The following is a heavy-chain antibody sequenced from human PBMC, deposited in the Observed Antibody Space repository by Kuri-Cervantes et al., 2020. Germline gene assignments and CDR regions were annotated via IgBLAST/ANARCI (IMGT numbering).Heavy chain of an antibody. J-gene: IGHJ4*02. CDR3: AEGVATGSLDY. Sequence: GGSLRLSCAASGFTFSSYAMNWVRQAPGKGLEWVAVISYDGSNKYYADSGKGRFTISRDNSKNTLYLQMNSLRAEDTAVYYCAEGVATGSLDYWGQGTLVTVSS. V-gene: IGHV3-30-3*01. D-gene: IGHD5-12*01. CDR2: ISYDGSNK. CDR1: GFTFSSYA.